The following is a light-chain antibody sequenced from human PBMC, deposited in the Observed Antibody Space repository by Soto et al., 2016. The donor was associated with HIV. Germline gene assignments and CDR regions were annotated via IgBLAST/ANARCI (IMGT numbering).Light chain of an antibody. CDR3: MQATHRPPT. Sequence: DVVMTQSPLSLPVTLGQAASISCESSESLLYSDGNTYLNWFQQRSGQSPRRLIYEVSNRDSGVPDRFSGSGSGTNFTLRITRVEAEDFGMYYCMQATHRPPTFGQGTQ. CDR1: ESLLYSDGNTY. CDR2: EVS. J-gene: IGKJ1*01. V-gene: IGKV2-30*01.